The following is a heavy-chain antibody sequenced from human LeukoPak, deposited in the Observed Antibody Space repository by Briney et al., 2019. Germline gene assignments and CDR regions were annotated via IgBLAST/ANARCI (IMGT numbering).Heavy chain of an antibody. D-gene: IGHD3-22*01. Sequence: ASVKVSCKASGYTFTSNYIHWVRQAPGQGLEWMGMIYPRDGSTSYAQKFQGRATMTRDTSTSTVYMELSSLRSEDTAVYYCASGIPYDSSGYYTLKLDYWGQGTLVTVSS. CDR2: IYPRDGST. J-gene: IGHJ4*02. V-gene: IGHV1-46*01. CDR1: GYTFTSNY. CDR3: ASGIPYDSSGYYTLKLDY.